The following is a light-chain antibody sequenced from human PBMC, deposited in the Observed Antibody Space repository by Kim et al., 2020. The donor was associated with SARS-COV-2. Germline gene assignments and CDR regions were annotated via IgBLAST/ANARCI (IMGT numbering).Light chain of an antibody. CDR2: QDS. CDR1: KLGDKY. J-gene: IGLJ3*02. CDR3: QAWDPWV. Sequence: ELTQPPSVSVSPGQTASITCSGDKLGDKYACWYQQKPGQSPVLVIYQDSKRPSGIPERFSGSNSGNTATLTISGTQAMDEADYYCQAWDPWVFGGGTQLTVL. V-gene: IGLV3-1*01.